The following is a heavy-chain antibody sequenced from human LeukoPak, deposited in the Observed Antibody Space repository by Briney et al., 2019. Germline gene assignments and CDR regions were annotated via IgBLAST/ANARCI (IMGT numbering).Heavy chain of an antibody. D-gene: IGHD2-21*01. CDR3: ARDWYPTVISYFDY. V-gene: IGHV3-30-3*01. Sequence: GGSLRLSCAASGFTFSSYAMHWVRQAPGKGLEWVAVISYDGSNKYYADPVKGRFTISRDNSKNTLYLQMNSPRAEDTAVYYCARDWYPTVISYFDYWGQGTLVTVSS. CDR2: ISYDGSNK. J-gene: IGHJ4*02. CDR1: GFTFSSYA.